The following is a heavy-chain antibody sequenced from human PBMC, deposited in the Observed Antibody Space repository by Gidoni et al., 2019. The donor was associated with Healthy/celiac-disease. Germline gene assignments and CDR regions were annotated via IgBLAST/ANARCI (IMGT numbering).Heavy chain of an antibody. V-gene: IGHV4-31*02. CDR1: SGGYY. Sequence: SGGYYWSWIRQHPGKGLEWIGYIYYSGSTYYNPSLKSRVTISVDTSKNQFSLKLSSVTAADTAVYYCARGLQYSREIFDYWGQGTLVTVSS. J-gene: IGHJ4*02. D-gene: IGHD4-4*01. CDR3: ARGLQYSREIFDY. CDR2: IYYSGST.